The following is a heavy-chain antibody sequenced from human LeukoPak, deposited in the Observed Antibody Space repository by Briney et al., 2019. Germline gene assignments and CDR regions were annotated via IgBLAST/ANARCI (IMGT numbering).Heavy chain of an antibody. J-gene: IGHJ5*02. D-gene: IGHD3-10*01. V-gene: IGHV4-38-2*02. CDR1: GYSISSGYY. CDR3: ARHWGLLLWFGELLLNWFDP. Sequence: SETLSLTCTVSGYSISSGYYWGWIRQPPGKGLEWIGSIYHSGSTYYNPSLKSRVTISVDTSKNQFSLKLSSVTAADTAVYYCARHWGLLLWFGELLLNWFDPWGQGTLVTVSS. CDR2: IYHSGST.